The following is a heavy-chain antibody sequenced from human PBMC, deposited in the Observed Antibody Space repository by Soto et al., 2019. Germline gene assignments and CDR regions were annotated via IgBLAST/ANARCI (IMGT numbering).Heavy chain of an antibody. CDR2: ISAYNGNT. D-gene: IGHD4-4*01. Sequence: ASVKVSCKASGYTFTSYGISWVRQAPGQGLEWMGWISAYNGNTNYAQKLQGRVTMTTDTSTSTAYMELRSLRSDDTAVYYCARGDYSNQPGYYYYYMDVWGKGTTVTVSS. V-gene: IGHV1-18*01. CDR1: GYTFTSYG. J-gene: IGHJ6*03. CDR3: ARGDYSNQPGYYYYYMDV.